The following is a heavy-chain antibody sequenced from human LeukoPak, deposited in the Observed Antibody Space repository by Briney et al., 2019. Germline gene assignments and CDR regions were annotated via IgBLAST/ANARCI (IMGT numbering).Heavy chain of an antibody. CDR2: LSCSGAGT. D-gene: IGHD6-6*01. J-gene: IGHJ3*02. CDR1: GFTFSSYA. V-gene: IGHV3-30*04. CDR3: ARDSIQSSSPTGSDAFDI. Sequence: GRSLRLFCAASGFTFSSYAMHWVRQAPGKGLEWAAVLSCSGAGTYYADSVKGRFTISRDHSKNTLYLQMNSLRAEDTAVYYCARDSIQSSSPTGSDAFDIWGQGTMVTVSS.